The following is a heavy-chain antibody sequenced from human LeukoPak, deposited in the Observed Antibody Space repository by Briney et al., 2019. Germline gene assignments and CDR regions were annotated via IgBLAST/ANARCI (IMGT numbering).Heavy chain of an antibody. CDR3: TRDPGETGDTFDY. Sequence: HPGGSLRLSCTASGFTFGDYAMSWFRQAPGKGLEWVGFTRSKAYGGTTEYAASVKGRFTISRDDSKSIAYLQMNSLKTEDTAVYYCTRDPGETGDTFDYWGQGTLVTVSS. CDR2: TRSKAYGGTT. V-gene: IGHV3-49*03. D-gene: IGHD7-27*01. CDR1: GFTFGDYA. J-gene: IGHJ4*02.